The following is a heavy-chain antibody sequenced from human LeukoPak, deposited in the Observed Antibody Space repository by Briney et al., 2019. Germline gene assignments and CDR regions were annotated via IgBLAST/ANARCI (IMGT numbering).Heavy chain of an antibody. D-gene: IGHD3-22*01. V-gene: IGHV3-23*01. CDR3: AKASNYYDSSGLDY. Sequence: GGSLRLSCAASGFTFSNYAMSWVRQAPGKVLEWVSAFSGSGGSTYYADSVKGRFTISRDNSKNTLYLQMNSLRAEDTAVYYCAKASNYYDSSGLDYWGQGTLVTVSS. CDR2: FSGSGGST. CDR1: GFTFSNYA. J-gene: IGHJ4*02.